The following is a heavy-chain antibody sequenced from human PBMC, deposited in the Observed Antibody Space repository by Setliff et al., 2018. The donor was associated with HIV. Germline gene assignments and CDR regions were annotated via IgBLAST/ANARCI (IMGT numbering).Heavy chain of an antibody. D-gene: IGHD6-19*01. Sequence: SETLSLTCTVSGGSISSSSYYWGWIRQPPGKGLEWIGYIYTSGSVNYNPSLNSRVTISVDTSKNQFPLKLRSVTAADTAVYYCEVAGQWGQGTLVTVSS. J-gene: IGHJ4*02. V-gene: IGHV4-61*05. CDR3: EVAGQ. CDR2: IYTSGSV. CDR1: GGSISSSSYY.